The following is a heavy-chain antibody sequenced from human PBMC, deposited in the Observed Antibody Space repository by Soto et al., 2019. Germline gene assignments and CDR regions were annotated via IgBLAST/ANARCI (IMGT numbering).Heavy chain of an antibody. Sequence: GGSLRLSCSASGFTFSKYNMNWVRQAPGKGLEWVSYISTGGSTIYYADSVKGRFTISRDNAKNSLYLQMNSLRAEDTAVYYCARAIAARKSYYYYGMDVWGQGTTVTVSS. V-gene: IGHV3-48*04. CDR2: ISTGGSTI. CDR1: GFTFSKYN. J-gene: IGHJ6*02. CDR3: ARAIAARKSYYYYGMDV. D-gene: IGHD6-6*01.